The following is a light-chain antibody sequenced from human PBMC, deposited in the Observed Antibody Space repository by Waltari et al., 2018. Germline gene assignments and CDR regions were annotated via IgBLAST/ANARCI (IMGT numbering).Light chain of an antibody. CDR3: QQTYKTPRT. V-gene: IGKV1-39*01. J-gene: IGKJ1*01. CDR1: QRISSY. Sequence: DIQMTQSPSSLPASVGDRVTISCRASQRISSYLNWYQQEPGKSPRLLRYGATSLQSGVPSRFSGSGSGTDFTLTISSLQPEDFATYYCQQTYKTPRTFGQGTKVDI. CDR2: GAT.